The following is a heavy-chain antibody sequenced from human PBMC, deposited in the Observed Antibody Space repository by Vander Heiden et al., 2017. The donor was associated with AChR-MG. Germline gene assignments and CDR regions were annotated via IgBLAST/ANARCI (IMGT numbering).Heavy chain of an antibody. CDR1: GYTVTSCD. Sequence: QVQLVQSGAEVKKPGASVKVSCQASGYTVTSCDINWVRQATGQGLEWMGWMNPNSGNTGYAQKFQGRVTMTRNTSISKAYMELSSLRSEDTAVYYCARVPGDLLEFDPWGQGTLVTVSS. V-gene: IGHV1-8*01. CDR3: ARVPGDLLEFDP. J-gene: IGHJ5*02. D-gene: IGHD2-21*02. CDR2: MNPNSGNT.